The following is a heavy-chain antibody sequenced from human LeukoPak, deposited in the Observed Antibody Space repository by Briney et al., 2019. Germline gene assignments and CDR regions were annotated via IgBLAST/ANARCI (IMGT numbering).Heavy chain of an antibody. Sequence: SETLSLTCTVSAYSISRAYYWGWIRQPPGKGLEWIGTFYHGGRTFYNPSLKSRVTISVDTSKNQFSLKLSSVTAADTAVYYCARSLCSSYSSSCRKAFDIWGQGTMVTISS. CDR3: ARSLCSSYSSSCRKAFDI. CDR1: AYSISRAYY. V-gene: IGHV4-38-2*02. J-gene: IGHJ3*02. CDR2: FYHGGRT. D-gene: IGHD6-13*01.